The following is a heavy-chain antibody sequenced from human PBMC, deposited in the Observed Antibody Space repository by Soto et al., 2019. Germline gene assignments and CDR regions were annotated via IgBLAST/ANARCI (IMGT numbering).Heavy chain of an antibody. CDR2: TYYMSRWYN. Sequence: VKLSQTLSLTCVISGDSVSSNSAAWNWIRQSPSRGLEWLGRTYYMSRWYNDYAESVRSRITLNAYTSKHPSALQMNSVTPEDTAVYYCASDVWSGARTNAIDYWGQGTLVTVSS. J-gene: IGHJ4*02. CDR3: ASDVWSGARTNAIDY. D-gene: IGHD1-26*01. V-gene: IGHV6-1*01. CDR1: GDSVSSNSAA.